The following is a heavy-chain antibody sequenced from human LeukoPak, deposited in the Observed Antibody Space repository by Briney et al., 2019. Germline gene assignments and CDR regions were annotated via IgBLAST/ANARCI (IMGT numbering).Heavy chain of an antibody. CDR3: ARAYSYGSEIDY. V-gene: IGHV4-59*01. Sequence: PSETLSLTCTVSGGSISSYYWSWIRQPPGKGLEWIGYIYYSGSTNYNPSLKSRVTISVDTSKNQFSLKLSSVTAADTAVYYCARAYSYGSEIDYWGQGTLVTVSS. J-gene: IGHJ4*02. CDR1: GGSISSYY. D-gene: IGHD5-18*01. CDR2: IYYSGST.